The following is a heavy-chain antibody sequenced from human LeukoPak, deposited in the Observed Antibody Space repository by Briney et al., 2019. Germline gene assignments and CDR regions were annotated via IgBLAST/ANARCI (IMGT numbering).Heavy chain of an antibody. CDR3: ARHLGYLDWLPPALDP. CDR2: IYYSGST. D-gene: IGHD3-9*01. Sequence: PSETLSLTCTVSGGSISSSSYYWGWIRQPPGKGLEWIGSIYYSGSTYYNPSLKSRVTISVDTSKNQFSLKLSSVTAADTAVYYCARHLGYLDWLPPALDPWGQGTLVTVSS. J-gene: IGHJ5*02. V-gene: IGHV4-39*01. CDR1: GGSISSSSYY.